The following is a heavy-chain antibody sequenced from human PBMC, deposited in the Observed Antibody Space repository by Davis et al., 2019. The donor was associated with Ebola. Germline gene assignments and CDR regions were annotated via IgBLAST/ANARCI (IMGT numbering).Heavy chain of an antibody. CDR2: IYYSGTT. Sequence: MPSETLSLTCTVSGGSVTSGTYYWSWIRQPPGKGLEWIGYIYYSGTTNYNPSLKSRVTISVDTSKNQFSLKLSSVTAADTAVYYCAKDKTVTSAFDYWGQGTLVTVSS. J-gene: IGHJ4*02. CDR3: AKDKTVTSAFDY. CDR1: GGSVTSGTYY. V-gene: IGHV4-61*01. D-gene: IGHD4-17*01.